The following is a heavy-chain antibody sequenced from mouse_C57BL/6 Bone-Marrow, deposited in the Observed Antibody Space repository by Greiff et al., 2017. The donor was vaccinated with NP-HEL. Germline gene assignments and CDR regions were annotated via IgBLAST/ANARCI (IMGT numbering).Heavy chain of an antibody. V-gene: IGHV1-19*01. CDR2: INPYNGGT. D-gene: IGHD2-4*01. J-gene: IGHJ4*01. CDR3: ARPNYDYDRAWDY. CDR1: GYTFTDYY. Sequence: VQLKQSGPVLVKPGASVKMSCKASGYTFTDYYMNWVKQSHGKSLEWIGVINPYNGGTSYNQKFKGKATLTVDKSSSTAYMELNSLTSEDSAVYYCARPNYDYDRAWDYWGQGTSVTVSS.